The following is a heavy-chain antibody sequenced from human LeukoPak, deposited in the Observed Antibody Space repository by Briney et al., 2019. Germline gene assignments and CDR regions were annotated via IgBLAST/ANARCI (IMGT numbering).Heavy chain of an antibody. CDR1: GGSISSYY. D-gene: IGHD2-15*01. V-gene: IGHV4-59*12. CDR3: ARGLGDIVVVVADEGNWFDP. J-gene: IGHJ5*02. Sequence: SETLSLTCTVSGGSISSYYWSWIRQPPGKGLEWIGYIYYSGSTNYNPSLKSRVTISVDTSKNQFSLKLSSVTAADTAVYYCARGLGDIVVVVADEGNWFDPWGQGTLVTVSS. CDR2: IYYSGST.